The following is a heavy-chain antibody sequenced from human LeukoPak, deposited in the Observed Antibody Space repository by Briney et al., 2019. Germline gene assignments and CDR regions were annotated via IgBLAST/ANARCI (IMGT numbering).Heavy chain of an antibody. V-gene: IGHV3-53*01. CDR3: ARDGPPGVFDY. Sequence: GGSLRLSCATSGFTVSSNYMSWVRQAPGKGLEWVSVIYSGGSTYYADSVKGRFTISRDNSKNTLYLQMNSLRAEDTAVYYCARDGPPGVFDYWGQGTLVTVSS. CDR2: IYSGGST. CDR1: GFTVSSNY. J-gene: IGHJ4*02. D-gene: IGHD3-10*01.